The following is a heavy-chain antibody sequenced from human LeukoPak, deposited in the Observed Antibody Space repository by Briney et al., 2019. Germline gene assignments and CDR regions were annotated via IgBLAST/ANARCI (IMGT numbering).Heavy chain of an antibody. CDR2: MNPNSGNT. Sequence: ASVKVSRKASGYTFTSYDIDWVRQPPGQGLEWVGCMNPNSGNTGYAQKFQGRVTITRNTSISTAYMELSSLRSEDAAVYYCPRDIGDDFWSGYGGSFGPWGQGALVTVSS. D-gene: IGHD3-3*01. J-gene: IGHJ5*02. CDR3: PRDIGDDFWSGYGGSFGP. CDR1: GYTFTSYD. V-gene: IGHV1-8*03.